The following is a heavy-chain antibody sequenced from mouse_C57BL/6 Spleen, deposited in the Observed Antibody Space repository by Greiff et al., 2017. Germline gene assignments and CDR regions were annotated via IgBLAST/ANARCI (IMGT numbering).Heavy chain of an antibody. CDR3: ARMDDGYYAPFDY. CDR2: INPSSGYT. D-gene: IGHD2-3*01. J-gene: IGHJ2*01. Sequence: VQLQQSGAELAKPGASVTLSCKASGYTFTSYWMHWVKQRPGQGLEWIGYINPSSGYTTYNQKFKDKATLTADKSSSTAYMQLSSLTYEDSAVYYCARMDDGYYAPFDYWGQGTTLTVSS. V-gene: IGHV1-7*01. CDR1: GYTFTSYW.